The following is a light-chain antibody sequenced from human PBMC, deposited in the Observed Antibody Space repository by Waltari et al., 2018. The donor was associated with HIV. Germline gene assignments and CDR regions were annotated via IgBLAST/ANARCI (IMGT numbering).Light chain of an antibody. CDR3: SSYAGRNTLI. V-gene: IGLV2-23*02. Sequence: QSALTQPASVSGSRGQSLTISCTGTSNDVGRYTLVSWYQQHPGKAPKLIIYEVVKRPSGVSPRFSASKSGNTASLTISGLQSEDEADYYCSSYAGRNTLIVGGGTKLTVL. CDR2: EVV. CDR1: SNDVGRYTL. J-gene: IGLJ2*01.